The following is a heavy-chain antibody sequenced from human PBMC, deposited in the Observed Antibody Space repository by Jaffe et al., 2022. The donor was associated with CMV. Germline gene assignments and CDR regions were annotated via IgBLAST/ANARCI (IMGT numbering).Heavy chain of an antibody. V-gene: IGHV4-59*01. D-gene: IGHD5-12*01. CDR1: ADSIASYY. CDR3: AREQMATNYFDY. J-gene: IGHJ4*02. CDR2: IYYSGTT. Sequence: QVELQESGPGLVKPSETLSLTCTVSADSIASYYWNWIRQPPGKGLEWIGCIYYSGTTRYNPSLESRVTISVDTSRKQFSLKLTSVTAADTAVYYCAREQMATNYFDYWGQGALVTVSS.